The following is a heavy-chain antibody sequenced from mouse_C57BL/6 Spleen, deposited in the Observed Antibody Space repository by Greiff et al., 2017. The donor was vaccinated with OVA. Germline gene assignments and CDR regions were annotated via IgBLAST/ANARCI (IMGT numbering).Heavy chain of an antibody. V-gene: IGHV1-50*01. J-gene: IGHJ2*01. Sequence: QVQLQQPGAELVKPGASVKLSCKASGYTFTSYWMQWVKQRPGQGLEWIGEIDPSDSYTNYNQKFKGKAKLTVDTSSSTAYMQLSSLTSEDSAVYYCARWGYGTSDYWGQGTTLTVSS. D-gene: IGHD1-1*01. CDR1: GYTFTSYW. CDR2: IDPSDSYT. CDR3: ARWGYGTSDY.